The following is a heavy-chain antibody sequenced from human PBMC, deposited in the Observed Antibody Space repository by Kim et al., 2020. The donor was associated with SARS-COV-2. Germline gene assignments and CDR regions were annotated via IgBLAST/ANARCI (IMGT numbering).Heavy chain of an antibody. V-gene: IGHV4-31*03. J-gene: IGHJ4*02. Sequence: SETLSLTCTVSGGSVSSGGHCWSWIRQHPGKDLDWIGYICYSGSTYYTPSLGSRITISVDTSKNHFSLTLNSVTAADTAIYYCATCGRTYGNSFDFWRQG. D-gene: IGHD3-10*01. CDR2: ICYSGST. CDR1: GGSVSSGGHC. CDR3: ATCGRTYGNSFDF.